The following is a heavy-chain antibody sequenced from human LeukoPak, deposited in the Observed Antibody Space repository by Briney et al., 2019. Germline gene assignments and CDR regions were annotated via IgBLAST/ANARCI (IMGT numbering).Heavy chain of an antibody. D-gene: IGHD3-9*01. V-gene: IGHV3-21*01. CDR1: GFTLSTSA. J-gene: IGHJ4*02. CDR2: IDWDSSHI. CDR3: ARDPLRYLRMSQYDY. Sequence: GGSLRLSCAASGFTLSTSAVNWVRQVPGKGLEWVSSIDWDSSHIYYAASVKGRFTISIDNGRNSVYLQMNSLRAEDTAVYYCARDPLRYLRMSQYDYWGQGTLVAVSS.